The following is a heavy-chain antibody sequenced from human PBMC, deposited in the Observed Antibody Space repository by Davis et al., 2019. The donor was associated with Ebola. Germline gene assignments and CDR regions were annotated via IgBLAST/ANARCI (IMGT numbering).Heavy chain of an antibody. CDR2: IYYSGIT. Sequence: SETLSLTCTVSGGSIITSRSYCGCIRQPPRTGLAWIGSIYYSGITYYNPSLKSRVTISVDTSKNQFSLKLRSVTAADTAVYYCARRLGTGRHYFDYWGHGTLVTVSS. D-gene: IGHD7-27*01. V-gene: IGHV4-39*01. CDR3: ARRLGTGRHYFDY. CDR1: GGSIITSRSY. J-gene: IGHJ4*01.